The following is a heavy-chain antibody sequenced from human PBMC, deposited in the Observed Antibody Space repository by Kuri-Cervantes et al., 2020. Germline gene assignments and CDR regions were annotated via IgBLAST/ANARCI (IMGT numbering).Heavy chain of an antibody. J-gene: IGHJ3*02. CDR3: ARRPNSESFLGTFDI. V-gene: IGHV4-59*08. CDR1: GGSISSYY. D-gene: IGHD1-26*01. Sequence: GSLRLSCTVSGGSISSYYWSWTRQPPGKGLEWIGYIYYSGSTYYNPSLRSRVTISVDTSKNQFSLKLNSVTAADTAVYYCARRPNSESFLGTFDIWGQGTMVTVSS. CDR2: IYYSGST.